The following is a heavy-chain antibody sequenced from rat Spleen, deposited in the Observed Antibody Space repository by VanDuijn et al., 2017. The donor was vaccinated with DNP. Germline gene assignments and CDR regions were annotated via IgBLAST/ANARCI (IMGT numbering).Heavy chain of an antibody. CDR1: GFSFRDYD. V-gene: IGHV5-7*01. J-gene: IGHJ2*01. CDR3: ARPDY. CDR2: ISYDGSSR. Sequence: EVQLVESGGGLVQPGRSLRLSCVASGFSFRDYDMAWVRQAPTKGLEWVATISYDGSSRNYRDSVKGRFTVSRDNAKSTLYLQMDSLRSEDTATYYCARPDYWGQGVMVTVSS.